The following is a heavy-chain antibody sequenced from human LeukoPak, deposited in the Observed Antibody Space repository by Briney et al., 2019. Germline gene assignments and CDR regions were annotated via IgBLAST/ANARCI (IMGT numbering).Heavy chain of an antibody. J-gene: IGHJ4*02. CDR2: INHSGST. Sequence: SETLSLTCAVYGGSFSGYYWSWIRQPPGKGLEWIGEINHSGSTNYNPSLKSRVTISVDTSKNQFSLKLSSVTAADTAVYYCARAASSARWLQLGYWGQGTVVSVSS. CDR3: ARAASSARWLQLGY. D-gene: IGHD5-24*01. CDR1: GGSFSGYY. V-gene: IGHV4-34*01.